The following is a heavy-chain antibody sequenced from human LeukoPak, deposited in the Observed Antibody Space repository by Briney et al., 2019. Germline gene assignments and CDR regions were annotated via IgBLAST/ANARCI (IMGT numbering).Heavy chain of an antibody. Sequence: SGPREVTLTQTLILTCTTSGFSLSTSGMCVTWIRQPLGKALEWLARIDWDEDKYYMRYLNMRLTISTDTSKNQVVLTMTNMDPVDTATYYCARILPSPNHYTFDIWGQGKMVSVSS. CDR1: GFSLSTSGMC. D-gene: IGHD3-16*02. J-gene: IGHJ3*02. V-gene: IGHV2-70*11. CDR3: ARILPSPNHYTFDI. CDR2: IDWDEDK.